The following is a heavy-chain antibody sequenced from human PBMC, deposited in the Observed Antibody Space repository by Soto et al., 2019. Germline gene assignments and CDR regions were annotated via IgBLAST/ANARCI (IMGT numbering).Heavy chain of an antibody. D-gene: IGHD2-8*02. CDR3: ARDKITGLFDY. J-gene: IGHJ4*02. CDR1: GGSFSGYD. CDR2: INHSGST. Sequence: SETLSLTCTVSGGSFSGYDWTWIRQPPGTGLEWIGEINHSGSTNYNPSLKSRVTISVDTSKNQFSLKLTSVTAADTAVYYCARDKITGLFDYWGQGTLVTVSS. V-gene: IGHV4-34*01.